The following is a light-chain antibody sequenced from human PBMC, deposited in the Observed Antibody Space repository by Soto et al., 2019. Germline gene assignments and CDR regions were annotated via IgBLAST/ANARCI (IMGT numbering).Light chain of an antibody. CDR1: SSDVGGYNY. CDR3: SSYTSSTTFYV. CDR2: EVS. J-gene: IGLJ1*01. Sequence: QSALTQPASVSGSPGQSITISCTGTSSDVGGYNYVSWYHHHPGKAPKLMIYEVSNRPSGVSNRFSGSKSGNTASLTISGLQAEDETDYYCSSYTSSTTFYVFGTGTKVTVL. V-gene: IGLV2-14*01.